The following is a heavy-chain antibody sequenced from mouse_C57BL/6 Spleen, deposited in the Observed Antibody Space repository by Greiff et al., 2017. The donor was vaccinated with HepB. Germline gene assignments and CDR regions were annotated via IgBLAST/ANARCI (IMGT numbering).Heavy chain of an antibody. CDR2: IDPSDSYT. V-gene: IGHV1-69*01. CDR3: ARHLLLGRDYAMDY. Sequence: QVHVKQPGAELVMPGASVKLSCKASGYTFTSYWMHWVKQRPGQGLEWIGEIDPSDSYTNYNQKFKGKSTLTVDKSSSTAYMQLSSLTSEDSAVYYCARHLLLGRDYAMDYWGQGTSVTVSS. CDR1: GYTFTSYW. J-gene: IGHJ4*01. D-gene: IGHD1-1*01.